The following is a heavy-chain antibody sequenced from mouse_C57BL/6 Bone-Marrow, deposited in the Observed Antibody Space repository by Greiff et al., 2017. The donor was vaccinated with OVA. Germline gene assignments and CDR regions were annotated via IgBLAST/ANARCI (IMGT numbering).Heavy chain of an antibody. Sequence: EVQLQQSGPGLVKPSQSLSLTCSVTGYSITSGYYWNWIRQFPGNKLEWMGYISYDGSNNYNPSLKNRISITRDTSKNQFFLKLNSVTTEDTATYYCARGDTTVGYWGQGTTLTVSS. CDR2: ISYDGSN. CDR3: ARGDTTVGY. D-gene: IGHD1-1*01. J-gene: IGHJ2*01. V-gene: IGHV3-6*01. CDR1: GYSITSGYY.